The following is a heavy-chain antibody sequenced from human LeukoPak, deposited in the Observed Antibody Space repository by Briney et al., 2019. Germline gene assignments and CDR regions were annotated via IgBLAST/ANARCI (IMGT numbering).Heavy chain of an antibody. CDR1: GGSISSGDYY. CDR3: ARLTSGELELYDY. V-gene: IGHV4-30-4*08. Sequence: SETLSLTCTVSGGSISSGDYYWSWIRQPPGKGLEWIGYIYYSGSTYYSPSLKSRVTISVDTSKNQFSLKLSSVTAADTAVYYCARLTSGELELYDYWGQGTLVTVSS. J-gene: IGHJ4*02. CDR2: IYYSGST. D-gene: IGHD1-7*01.